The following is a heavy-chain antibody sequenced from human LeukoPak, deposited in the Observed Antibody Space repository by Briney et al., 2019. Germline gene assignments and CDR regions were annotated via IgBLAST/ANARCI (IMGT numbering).Heavy chain of an antibody. CDR2: ISSSSSYI. CDR3: ARDAGSSSSNWFDP. V-gene: IGHV3-21*01. J-gene: IGHJ5*02. Sequence: GGSLRLSCAASGFTFSSYSMNWVRQAPGKGLEWVSSISSSSSYIYYADSVKGRFTISRDNAKNSLYLQMNSLRAEDTAVYYCARDAGSSSSNWFDPWGQGTLVTVSS. CDR1: GFTFSSYS. D-gene: IGHD6-6*01.